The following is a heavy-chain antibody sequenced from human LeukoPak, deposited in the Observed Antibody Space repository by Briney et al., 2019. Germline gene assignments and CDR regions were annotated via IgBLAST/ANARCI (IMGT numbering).Heavy chain of an antibody. CDR2: IRFDATNK. CDR1: GFIFSGSS. Sequence: GGSLRLSCAASGFIFSGSSMHWVRQAPGKGLEWVCFIRFDATNKYYADSVKGRFTISRDNSKNTLYLQMNSLRAEDTAVYYCAKVVGEAYAFDIWGQGTMVTVSS. J-gene: IGHJ3*02. D-gene: IGHD2-15*01. V-gene: IGHV3-30*02. CDR3: AKVVGEAYAFDI.